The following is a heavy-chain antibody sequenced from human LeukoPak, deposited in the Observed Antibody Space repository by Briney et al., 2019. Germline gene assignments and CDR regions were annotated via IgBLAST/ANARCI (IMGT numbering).Heavy chain of an antibody. CDR1: GFTVSSNY. Sequence: GGSLRLSCAASGFTVSSNYMSWVRQAPGKGLERVSIIYSGGSTYYEDSGKGRFTISRDNSKNTLYLQRKSLRAEDTAVYYCAKDRSSGRVFDYWGQGTLVTVSS. V-gene: IGHV3-53*01. CDR3: AKDRSSGRVFDY. D-gene: IGHD6-19*01. J-gene: IGHJ4*02. CDR2: IYSGGST.